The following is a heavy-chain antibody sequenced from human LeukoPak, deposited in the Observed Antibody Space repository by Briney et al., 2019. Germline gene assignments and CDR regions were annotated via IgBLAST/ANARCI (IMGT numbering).Heavy chain of an antibody. V-gene: IGHV3-7*01. CDR2: IKQDGSEK. D-gene: IGHD6-19*01. CDR1: GFTFSSYW. CDR3: ARGFRGWYAEGFDY. J-gene: IGHJ4*02. Sequence: HPGGSLRLSCAASGFTFSSYWMSWVRQASGKGLEWVANIKQDGSEKYYVDSVKGRFTISRDNAENSLYLQMNSLRAEDAAVYYCARGFRGWYAEGFDYWGQGTLVTVSS.